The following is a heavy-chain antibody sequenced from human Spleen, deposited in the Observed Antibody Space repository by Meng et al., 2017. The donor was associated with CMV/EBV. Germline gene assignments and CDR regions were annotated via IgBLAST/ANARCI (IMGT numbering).Heavy chain of an antibody. D-gene: IGHD2-15*01. V-gene: IGHV3-23*01. Sequence: GGSLRLSCEASGFTFTSYAMSWVRQAPGKGLEWVSVSTLRGDRTFYADSVKGRFTISRDKSKNTLYLQMNSLRAEDTVVYYCAKHGPAPGGSEYFQHWGQGTLVTVSS. CDR2: STLRGDRT. CDR1: GFTFTSYA. CDR3: AKHGPAPGGSEYFQH. J-gene: IGHJ1*01.